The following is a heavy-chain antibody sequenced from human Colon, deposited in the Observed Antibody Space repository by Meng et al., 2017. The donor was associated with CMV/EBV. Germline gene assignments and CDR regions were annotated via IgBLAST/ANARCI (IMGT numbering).Heavy chain of an antibody. Sequence: GSLRLSCAAFGFTFTNHPIHWVRQAPGKGLKWVAYISSDGSRFSTADSVKGRFTLSKDNAKNMAFLQMTSLRAEDTAIYYYTRGCLSTDCFIIDSWGQGALVTVSS. J-gene: IGHJ5*01. CDR2: ISSDGSRF. CDR3: TRGCLSTDCFIIDS. CDR1: GFTFTNHP. D-gene: IGHD2-21*01. V-gene: IGHV3-30-3*01.